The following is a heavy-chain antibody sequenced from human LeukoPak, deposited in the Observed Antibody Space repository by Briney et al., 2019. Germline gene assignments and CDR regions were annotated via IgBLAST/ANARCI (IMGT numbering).Heavy chain of an antibody. CDR1: GFTFSSYW. Sequence: SGGSLRLSCAASGFTFSSYWMSWVRQAPGKGLEWVANIKQDGSEKYYVDSVRGRFTISRDNAKNSLYLQMNSLRAEDTAVYYCARDSVEMATINYFDYWGQGTLVTVSS. J-gene: IGHJ4*02. CDR2: IKQDGSEK. V-gene: IGHV3-7*01. CDR3: ARDSVEMATINYFDY. D-gene: IGHD5-24*01.